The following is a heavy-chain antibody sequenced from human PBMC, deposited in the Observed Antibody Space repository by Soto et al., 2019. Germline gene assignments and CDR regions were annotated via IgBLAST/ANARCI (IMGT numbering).Heavy chain of an antibody. CDR3: ATQEVGGSYVYAFDP. V-gene: IGHV4-39*01. CDR2: IYYSGST. Sequence: QLHLRESGPGLVKPSETLSLTCTVSGGSITSSSYYWGWIRQPPGKGLEWIGSIYYSGSTYYNPSPTXRXAXXVATSTNQFSLNLSSVPAADTAVYYCATQEVGGSYVYAFDPWGQGTVVTVSS. D-gene: IGHD1-26*01. J-gene: IGHJ5*02. CDR1: GGSITSSSYY.